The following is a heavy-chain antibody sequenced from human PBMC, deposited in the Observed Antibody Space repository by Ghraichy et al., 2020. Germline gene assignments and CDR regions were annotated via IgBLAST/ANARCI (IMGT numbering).Heavy chain of an antibody. Sequence: SETLSLTCSVSGGAISSSTYYWGWIRQPPGKGLEWIGSIYYSGITFYKPSLKSRATISVDTSKNQFSLRLTSVTAADTGVYYCARLGWNYGFDDYWGQGTQVTVSS. CDR2: IYYSGIT. CDR3: ARLGWNYGFDDY. D-gene: IGHD1-7*01. CDR1: GGAISSSTYY. J-gene: IGHJ4*02. V-gene: IGHV4-39*01.